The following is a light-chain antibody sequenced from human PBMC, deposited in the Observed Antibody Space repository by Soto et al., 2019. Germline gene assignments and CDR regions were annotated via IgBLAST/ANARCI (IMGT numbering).Light chain of an antibody. CDR2: GSS. CDR1: QSVSNNY. CDR3: QQYGSSPPYT. V-gene: IGKV3-20*01. J-gene: IGKJ2*01. Sequence: EDVLTQSPGTLSLSPGERATLSCRASQSVSNNYFAWYQQKPGQAPRLLIFGSSDRTTGIPVRFSGSGSGTDFTLTISRLETEDFAVYYCQQYGSSPPYTFGQGTKLEI.